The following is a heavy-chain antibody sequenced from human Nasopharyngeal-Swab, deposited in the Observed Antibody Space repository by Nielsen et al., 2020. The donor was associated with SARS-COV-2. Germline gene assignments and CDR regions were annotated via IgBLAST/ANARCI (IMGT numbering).Heavy chain of an antibody. V-gene: IGHV3-23*01. Sequence: GESLKISCAASGFTFNTYAISWVRQAPGKGLEWVSVISGSDYSTKYADSVKGRFTISRDNSKNTVNLQMNSLRAEDTAIYYCAKDRDSGDDSGENYHYYGMDVWGQGTSVTVS. J-gene: IGHJ6*02. D-gene: IGHD5-12*01. CDR3: AKDRDSGDDSGENYHYYGMDV. CDR1: GFTFNTYA. CDR2: ISGSDYST.